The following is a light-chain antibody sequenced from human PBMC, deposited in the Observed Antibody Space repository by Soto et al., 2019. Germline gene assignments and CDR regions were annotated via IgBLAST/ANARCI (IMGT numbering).Light chain of an antibody. V-gene: IGKV3-15*01. J-gene: IGKJ4*01. CDR1: QSVSAN. CDR3: QHYNHCPFT. CDR2: GAS. Sequence: EIVMTQSPATMSVSPGESATLSCRASQSVSANFAWYQQKPGQAPRLLFYGASTRATGLPARFSGRGSGTEFTITISRLQLEGFAVYYCQHYNHCPFTFGRGTKVEIK.